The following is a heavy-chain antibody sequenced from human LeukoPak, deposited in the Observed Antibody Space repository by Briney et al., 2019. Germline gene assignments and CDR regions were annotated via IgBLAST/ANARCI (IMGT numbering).Heavy chain of an antibody. D-gene: IGHD3-22*01. CDR3: AKGTYYYDSSGYYLDY. CDR2: INPNSGGT. CDR1: GYTFTGYY. V-gene: IGHV1-2*02. J-gene: IGHJ4*02. Sequence: ASVKVSCKASGYTFTGYYIHWVRQAPGQGLEWMGWINPNSGGTNYAQKFQGRVTMTRDTSISTAYMELSSLRSEDTAVYYCAKGTYYYDSSGYYLDYWGQGTLVTVSS.